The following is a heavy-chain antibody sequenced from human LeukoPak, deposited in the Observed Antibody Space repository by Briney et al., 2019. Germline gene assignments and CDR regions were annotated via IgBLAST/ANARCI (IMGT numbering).Heavy chain of an antibody. CDR2: ISYDGSNK. V-gene: IGHV3-30*04. CDR3: ARDRGLLDY. J-gene: IGHJ4*02. D-gene: IGHD4-11*01. CDR1: GFTFSSYA. Sequence: GGSLRLSCAASGFTFSSYAMHWVRQAPGKGLEWVAVISYDGSNKYYADSVKGRFTISRDNSKNTLYLQMNSLRAEDTAVYYCARDRGLLDYWGQGTLVTASS.